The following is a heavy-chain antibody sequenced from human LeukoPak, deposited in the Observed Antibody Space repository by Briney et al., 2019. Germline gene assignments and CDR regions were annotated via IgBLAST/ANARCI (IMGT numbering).Heavy chain of an antibody. CDR2: IWYDGSNK. J-gene: IGHJ4*02. Sequence: GGSLRLSCAASGFTFSSYGMHWVRQAPGKGLEWVAVIWYDGSNKYYADSVKGRFTISRDNSKNTLYLQMNSLRAEDTAVYYCARDQVGATILDYWGQGTLVTVSS. CDR3: ARDQVGATILDY. D-gene: IGHD1-26*01. V-gene: IGHV3-33*01. CDR1: GFTFSSYG.